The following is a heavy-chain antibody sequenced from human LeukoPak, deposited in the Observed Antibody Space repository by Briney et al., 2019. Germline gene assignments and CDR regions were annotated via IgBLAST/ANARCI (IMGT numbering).Heavy chain of an antibody. J-gene: IGHJ3*01. V-gene: IGHV3-15*01. CDR3: TAYNYVKDAFDF. CDR1: GFTFSNGW. CDR2: IKSKADGGTT. D-gene: IGHD1-20*01. Sequence: PGGSLRLSCAASGFTFSNGWMSWVRQAPGKGLEWVGRIKSKADGGTTDYAAPVKGRFTISRDDSKNTLYLQMNGLKTEDTAVYYCTAYNYVKDAFDFWGQGTMVTVSS.